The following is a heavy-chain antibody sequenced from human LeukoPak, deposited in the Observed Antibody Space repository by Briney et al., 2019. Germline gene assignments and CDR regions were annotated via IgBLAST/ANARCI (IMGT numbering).Heavy chain of an antibody. J-gene: IGHJ4*02. D-gene: IGHD3-3*01. CDR3: ARDRSPAPGRDFGRGHFDY. V-gene: IGHV1-2*02. Sequence: ASVKVSCKASGYTFTAYYMHWVRQAPGQGLEWMGWINPNSGGTNYAQKFQGKVTMTRDTSISTAYMELSRLRSDDTAVYYCARDRSPAPGRDFGRGHFDYWGQGTLVTVSS. CDR1: GYTFTAYY. CDR2: INPNSGGT.